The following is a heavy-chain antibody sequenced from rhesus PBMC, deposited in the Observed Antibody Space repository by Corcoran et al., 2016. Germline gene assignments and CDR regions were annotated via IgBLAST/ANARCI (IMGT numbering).Heavy chain of an antibody. D-gene: IGHD2-21*01. V-gene: IGHV4-169*01. CDR2: IYCSGSST. CDR1: GGSISSSY. CDR3: ARVGYCTGSGCYERYFEF. J-gene: IGHJ1*01. Sequence: QLQLQESGPGLVKPSETLSVTCAVSGGSISSSYWSWIRQAPGKGLLWFGYIYCSGSSTNYNPSLKGRVTLSVDTSKNQLSLKLSSVTTADTAVYYCARVGYCTGSGCYERYFEFWGQGALVTVSS.